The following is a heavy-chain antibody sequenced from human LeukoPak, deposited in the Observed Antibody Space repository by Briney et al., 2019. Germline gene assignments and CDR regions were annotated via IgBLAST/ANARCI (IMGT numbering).Heavy chain of an antibody. Sequence: PSETLSLTCTVSGGSISSSSFYWGWIRQPPGKGLEWIGSIYYSGNTYYNPSLKSRVSISVDTSKNQFSLKLSSVTAADTAVYYCARDWSLDYWGQGTLVTVSS. CDR1: GGSISSSSFY. CDR3: ARDWSLDY. CDR2: IYYSGNT. V-gene: IGHV4-39*02. J-gene: IGHJ4*02.